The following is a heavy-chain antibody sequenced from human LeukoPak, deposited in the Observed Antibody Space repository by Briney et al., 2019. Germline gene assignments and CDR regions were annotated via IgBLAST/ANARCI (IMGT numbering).Heavy chain of an antibody. V-gene: IGHV4-59*01. J-gene: IGHJ6*02. CDR1: GGPISSYY. D-gene: IGHD3-10*01. CDR2: IYYSGST. Sequence: PSETLSLTCTVSGGPISSYYWSWIRQPPGKGLEWIGYIYYSGSTNYNPSLKSRVTISVDTSKNQFSLKLSSVTAADTAVYYCARSPPPDYYGSGSYYNLYYYGMDVWGQGTTVTVSS. CDR3: ARSPPPDYYGSGSYYNLYYYGMDV.